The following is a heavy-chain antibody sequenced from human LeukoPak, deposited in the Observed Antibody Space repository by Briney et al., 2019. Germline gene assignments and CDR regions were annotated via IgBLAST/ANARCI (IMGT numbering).Heavy chain of an antibody. J-gene: IGHJ4*02. CDR3: VRDGDHYDFDH. CDR1: GFTFTNYW. D-gene: IGHD4-17*01. CDR2: INKDGRGP. V-gene: IGHV3-74*01. Sequence: GGSLRPSCAASGFTFTNYWMHWVRQAPGKGLVWVARINKDGRGPDYADSVKGRFTISRDNAKNTVHLQMNSLRAEDTAVYYCVRDGDHYDFDHWGQGTLVTV.